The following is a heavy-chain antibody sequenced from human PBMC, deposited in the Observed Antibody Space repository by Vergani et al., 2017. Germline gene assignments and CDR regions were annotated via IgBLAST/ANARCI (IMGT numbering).Heavy chain of an antibody. D-gene: IGHD1-14*01. CDR2: ISWDGGST. CDR1: GFTFDDYT. CDR3: ARDGRIDAEGTELDY. Sequence: EVQLVESGGVVVQPGGSLRLSCAASGFTFDDYTMHWVRQAPGKGLEWVSLISWDGGSTYYADSVKGRFTISRDNSKNSLYLQMNSLRTEDTAVYYCARDGRIDAEGTELDYWGQGTLVTVSS. V-gene: IGHV3-43*01. J-gene: IGHJ4*02.